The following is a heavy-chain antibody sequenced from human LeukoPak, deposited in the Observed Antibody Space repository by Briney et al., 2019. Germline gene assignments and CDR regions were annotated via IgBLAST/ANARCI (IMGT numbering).Heavy chain of an antibody. CDR1: GFTFDDYA. V-gene: IGHV4-59*01. CDR3: ARDGHYGSGSLDY. J-gene: IGHJ4*02. CDR2: IYYSGST. D-gene: IGHD3-10*01. Sequence: LRLSCAASGFTFDDYAMHWIRQPPGKGLEWIGYIYYSGSTNYNPSLKSRVTISVDTSKNQFSLKLSSVTAADTAVYYCARDGHYGSGSLDYWGQGTLVTVSS.